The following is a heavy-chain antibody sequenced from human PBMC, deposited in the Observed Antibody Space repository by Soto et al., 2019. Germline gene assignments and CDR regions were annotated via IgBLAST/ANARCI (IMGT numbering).Heavy chain of an antibody. V-gene: IGHV3-48*02. Sequence: TGGSLRLSCAASGFTFSSYSINWGRQAPGKGLEWVSYISSSSSTIYYADSVKGRFTISRDNAKNSLYLQMNSLRDEDTAVYYCARTSITIFGVVDGFDPWGQGTLVTV. D-gene: IGHD3-3*01. J-gene: IGHJ5*02. CDR2: ISSSSSTI. CDR1: GFTFSSYS. CDR3: ARTSITIFGVVDGFDP.